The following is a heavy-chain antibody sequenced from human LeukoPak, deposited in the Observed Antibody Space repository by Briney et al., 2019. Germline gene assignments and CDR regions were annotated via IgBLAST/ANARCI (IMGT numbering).Heavy chain of an antibody. V-gene: IGHV1-2*06. CDR1: GYTFTGYH. CDR3: ARVSSSWYGWFDP. D-gene: IGHD6-13*01. Sequence: GASVKVSCKASGYTFTGYHMHWVRQAPGQGLEWMGRINPNSGDTNYAQKLQGRVTMTTDTSTSTAYMELRSLRSDDTAVYYCARVSSSWYGWFDPWGQGTLVTVSS. CDR2: INPNSGDT. J-gene: IGHJ5*02.